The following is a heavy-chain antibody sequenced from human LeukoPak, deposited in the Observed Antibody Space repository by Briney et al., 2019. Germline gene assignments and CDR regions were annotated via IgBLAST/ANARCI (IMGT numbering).Heavy chain of an antibody. CDR1: RFIFSDYA. CDR2: ISGSDGRT. D-gene: IGHD5-24*01. CDR3: AKGLMASIQPWFDY. Sequence: PGGSLRLSCAASRFIFSDYAMSWVRQAPGKGLEWVSTISGSDGRTYYADSVKGRFSISRDNSKGTLYLHMDSLRAEDTAVYYCAKGLMASIQPWFDYWGQGTLVTVSS. J-gene: IGHJ4*02. V-gene: IGHV3-23*01.